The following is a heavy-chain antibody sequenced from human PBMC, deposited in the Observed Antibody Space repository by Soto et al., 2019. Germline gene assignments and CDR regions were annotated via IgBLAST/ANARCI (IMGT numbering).Heavy chain of an antibody. V-gene: IGHV4-31*03. J-gene: IGHJ4*02. CDR2: IDYSGST. CDR3: ARTFRVAAAGPFHY. D-gene: IGHD6-13*01. Sequence: QVQLQESGPGLVKPSQTLSLTCTVSGGSISSDGYYWSWIRQHPGKGLERIGHIDYSGSTYYEPSRTIRFTISVHTSIIPFPLKMSSTPAPDTAVDYWARTFRVAAAGPFHYWGQGTLWTVAS. CDR1: GGSISSDGYY.